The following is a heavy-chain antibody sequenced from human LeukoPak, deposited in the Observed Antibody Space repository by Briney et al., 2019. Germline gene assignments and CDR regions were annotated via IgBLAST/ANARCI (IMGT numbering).Heavy chain of an antibody. V-gene: IGHV3-23*01. Sequence: PGGSLRLSCAASGFTFSSYAMSWVRQAPGKGLEWVSAISGSGGSTYYADSVKGRFTISRDNSKNTLYLQMNSLRAEDTAVYYCATHVRAGPHKDAFDIWGQGTMVTVSS. D-gene: IGHD1-14*01. J-gene: IGHJ3*02. CDR2: ISGSGGST. CDR1: GFTFSSYA. CDR3: ATHVRAGPHKDAFDI.